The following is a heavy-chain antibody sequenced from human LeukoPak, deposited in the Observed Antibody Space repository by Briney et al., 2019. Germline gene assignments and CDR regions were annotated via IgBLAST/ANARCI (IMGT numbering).Heavy chain of an antibody. D-gene: IGHD2-15*01. Sequence: ASVKVSCKASGYTFIDYYMHWVRQAPGQGLEWMGRINPNSGGTDYAQNFQGRVTMTRDTSINTAYMELSRLRSDDTAVYYCARSVVVAERGFDPWGQGTLVTVSS. J-gene: IGHJ5*02. CDR1: GYTFIDYY. CDR2: INPNSGGT. CDR3: ARSVVVAERGFDP. V-gene: IGHV1-2*06.